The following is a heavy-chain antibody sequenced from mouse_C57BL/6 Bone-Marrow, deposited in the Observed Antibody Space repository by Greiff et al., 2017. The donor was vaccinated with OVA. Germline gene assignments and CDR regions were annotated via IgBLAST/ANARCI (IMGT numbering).Heavy chain of an antibody. Sequence: QVQLQQSGPELVKPGASVKISCKASGYAFSSSWMNWVKQRPGKGLEWIGRIYPGDGDTNYNGKFKGKATLTADKSSSTAYMQLSSLTSEDSAVYFCARSLLQSVGRYYFDYWGQGTTLTVSS. CDR2: IYPGDGDT. J-gene: IGHJ2*01. CDR3: ARSLLQSVGRYYFDY. CDR1: GYAFSSSW. D-gene: IGHD1-1*01. V-gene: IGHV1-82*01.